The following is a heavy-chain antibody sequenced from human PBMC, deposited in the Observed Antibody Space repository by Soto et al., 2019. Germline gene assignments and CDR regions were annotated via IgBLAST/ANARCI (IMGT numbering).Heavy chain of an antibody. CDR1: GGSISSYY. V-gene: IGHV4-59*01. D-gene: IGHD4-4*01. J-gene: IGHJ6*02. Sequence: SETLSLTCTVSGGSISSYYWSWIRQPPGKGLEWIGYIYYSGSTNYNPSLKSRVTISVDTSKNQFSLKLSTVTAADTAVYYCARVGMTTVTRNYYYSGMDVWGQGTTVTVSS. CDR3: ARVGMTTVTRNYYYSGMDV. CDR2: IYYSGST.